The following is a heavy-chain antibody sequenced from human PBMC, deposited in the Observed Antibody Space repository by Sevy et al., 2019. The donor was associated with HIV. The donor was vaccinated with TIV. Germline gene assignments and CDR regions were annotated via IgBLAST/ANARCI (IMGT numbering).Heavy chain of an antibody. J-gene: IGHJ6*02. CDR2: IWYDGSNK. V-gene: IGHV3-33*01. CDR3: ARDARAGSPYVYYYYYGMDV. Sequence: GGSLRLSCAVSGFTFSSYGMHWVRQAPGKGLEWVAVIWYDGSNKYYADSVKGRFTISRDNSKNTLYLQMNSLRAEDTAVYYCARDARAGSPYVYYYYYGMDVWGQGTTVTVSS. CDR1: GFTFSSYG. D-gene: IGHD1-26*01.